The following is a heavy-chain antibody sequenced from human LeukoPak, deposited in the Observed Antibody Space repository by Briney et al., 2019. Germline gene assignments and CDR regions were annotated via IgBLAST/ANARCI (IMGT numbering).Heavy chain of an antibody. J-gene: IGHJ4*02. V-gene: IGHV3-11*01. CDR3: ARAQVAGSQWLVHFDY. CDR2: ISSSGSTI. CDR1: GFTFSSAW. Sequence: GGSLRLSCAASGFTFSSAWMSWVRQAPGKGLEWVSYISSSGSTIYYADSVKGRFTISRDNAKNSLYLQMNSLRAEDTAVYYCARAQVAGSQWLVHFDYWGQGTLVTVSS. D-gene: IGHD6-19*01.